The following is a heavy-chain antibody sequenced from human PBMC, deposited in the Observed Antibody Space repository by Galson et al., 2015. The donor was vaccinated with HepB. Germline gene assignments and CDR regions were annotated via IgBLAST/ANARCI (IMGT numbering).Heavy chain of an antibody. V-gene: IGHV3-30*18. Sequence: SLRLSCAASGFTFSSYGMHWVRQAPGKGLEWVAVISYDGSNKYYADSVKGRFTISRDNSKDTLYLQMNSLRAEDTAVYYCAKGVRLVPHHSDYWGPGTLFPASS. CDR2: ISYDGSNK. D-gene: IGHD6-19*01. CDR1: GFTFSSYG. CDR3: AKGVRLVPHHSDY. J-gene: IGHJ4*02.